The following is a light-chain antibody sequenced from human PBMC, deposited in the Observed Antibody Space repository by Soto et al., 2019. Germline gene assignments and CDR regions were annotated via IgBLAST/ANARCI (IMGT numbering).Light chain of an antibody. Sequence: QSVLTQAPSASVTPGQRVTISCSGSTSNIGSSSVNWYQQLPGTAPKLLIYSNDQRPSGVPDRFSGSKSGTSASLAISGLQSEDEADYYCAVWDDSLSAWVFGGGIKLTVL. CDR3: AVWDDSLSAWV. V-gene: IGLV1-44*01. CDR1: TSNIGSSS. J-gene: IGLJ3*02. CDR2: SND.